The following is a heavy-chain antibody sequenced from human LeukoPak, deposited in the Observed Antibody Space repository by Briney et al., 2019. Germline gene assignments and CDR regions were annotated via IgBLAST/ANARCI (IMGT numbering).Heavy chain of an antibody. D-gene: IGHD6-13*01. Sequence: GGSLRLSCAASGFTFRSYEMNWVRQAPGKGLEWVSYISSSGSTIYYADSVKGRFTISRDNAKNSLYLQMNSLRAEDTAVYYCARGYSSSPNYYYYYGMDVWDQGTTVTVSS. V-gene: IGHV3-48*03. CDR2: ISSSGSTI. CDR1: GFTFRSYE. J-gene: IGHJ6*02. CDR3: ARGYSSSPNYYYYYGMDV.